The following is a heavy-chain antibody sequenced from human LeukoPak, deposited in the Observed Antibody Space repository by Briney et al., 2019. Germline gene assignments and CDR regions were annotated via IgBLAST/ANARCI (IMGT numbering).Heavy chain of an antibody. CDR1: GYTFTGYY. V-gene: IGHV1-2*02. D-gene: IGHD5-12*01. CDR2: INPTSGVS. Sequence: ASVKVSCKASGYTFTGYYMHWVRQAPGQGLEWMGWINPTSGVSKFAQKFQGRVTMTRDTSISTAYMELRRLRSDDTAVYFCARVLTYSITVHDNPDAFDIWGQGTMVTVSS. CDR3: ARVLTYSITVHDNPDAFDI. J-gene: IGHJ3*02.